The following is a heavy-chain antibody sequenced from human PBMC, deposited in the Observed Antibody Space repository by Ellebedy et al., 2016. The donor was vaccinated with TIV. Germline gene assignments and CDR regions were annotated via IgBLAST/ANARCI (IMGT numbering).Heavy chain of an antibody. CDR2: IDWDDDK. V-gene: IGHV2-70*11. Sequence: SGPTLVKPTQTLTLTCTFSGFSLTPSGMCVSWIRQPPGRALEFLARIDWDDDKWYSASLKTRLTISKDTSKNQVVLTMTNVNPVDSARYYCARVVTTTQGIDPWGQGILVTVSS. D-gene: IGHD2-15*01. J-gene: IGHJ5*02. CDR3: ARVVTTTQGIDP. CDR1: GFSLTPSGMC.